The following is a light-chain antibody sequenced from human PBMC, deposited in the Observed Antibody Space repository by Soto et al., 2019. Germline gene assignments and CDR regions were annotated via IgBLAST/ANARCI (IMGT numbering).Light chain of an antibody. V-gene: IGLV1-44*01. Sequence: QLVVTQPPSASGTPGQRVTISCSGSSSNIGSNTVNWYQQLPGTAPKLLIYSNNQRPSGVPDRFSGSKSGTSASLAISGLQSEDEADYYCAAWDDSLNGVVFGGGTKLTVL. J-gene: IGLJ2*01. CDR1: SSNIGSNT. CDR2: SNN. CDR3: AAWDDSLNGVV.